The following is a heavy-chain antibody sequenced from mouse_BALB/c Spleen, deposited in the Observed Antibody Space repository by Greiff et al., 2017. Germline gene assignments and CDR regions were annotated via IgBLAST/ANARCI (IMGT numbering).Heavy chain of an antibody. Sequence: QVQLQQPGAELVKPGASVKLSCKASGYTFTSYWMHWVKQRPGQGLEWIGEINPSNGRTNYNEKFKSKATLTVDKSSSTAYMQLSNLTSEDSAVYYCARQLGDYYAMDYWGQGTSVTVSS. V-gene: IGHV1S81*02. D-gene: IGHD3-1*01. CDR1: GYTFTSYW. CDR3: ARQLGDYYAMDY. CDR2: INPSNGRT. J-gene: IGHJ4*01.